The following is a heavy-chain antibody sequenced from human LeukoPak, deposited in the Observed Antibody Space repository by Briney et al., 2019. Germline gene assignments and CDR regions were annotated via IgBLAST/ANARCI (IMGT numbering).Heavy chain of an antibody. V-gene: IGHV3-7*01. CDR1: GFTFSSYW. D-gene: IGHD1-26*01. Sequence: PGGSLGLSCAASGFTFSSYWMSWVRQAPGKGLEWVANIKQDGSEKYYVDSVKGRFTISRDNAKNSLYLQMNSLRAEDTAVYYCARDGVQEWELPDIDYWGQGTLVTVSS. CDR3: ARDGVQEWELPDIDY. J-gene: IGHJ4*02. CDR2: IKQDGSEK.